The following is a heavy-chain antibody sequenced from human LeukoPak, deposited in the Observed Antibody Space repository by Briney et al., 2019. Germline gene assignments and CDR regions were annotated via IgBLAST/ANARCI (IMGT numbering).Heavy chain of an antibody. V-gene: IGHV5-51*01. D-gene: IGHD3-3*01. CDR1: GYSFTSYW. CDR3: ARNWSGYWRTGEAFDI. CDR2: IYPGDSDT. J-gene: IGHJ3*02. Sequence: GESLKIFCKGSGYSFTSYWIGWVRQMPGKGLERLGIIYPGDSDTRYSSSFQGQVTIPADKSINTAYLQWSSLKASDTAMYYCARNWSGYWRTGEAFDIWGQGTMVTVSS.